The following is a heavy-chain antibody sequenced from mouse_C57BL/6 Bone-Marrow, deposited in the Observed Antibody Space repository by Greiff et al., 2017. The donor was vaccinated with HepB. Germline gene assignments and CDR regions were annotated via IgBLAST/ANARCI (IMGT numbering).Heavy chain of an antibody. CDR3: ARAYYDYDYYAMDY. V-gene: IGHV5-16*01. D-gene: IGHD2-4*01. CDR2: INYDGSST. Sequence: DVKLVESEGGLVQPGSSMKLSCTASGFTFSDYYMAWVRQVPEKGLEWVANINYDGSSTYYLDSLKSRFIISRDNAKNILYLQMSSLKSEDTATYYCARAYYDYDYYAMDYWGQGTTLTVSS. J-gene: IGHJ2*01. CDR1: GFTFSDYY.